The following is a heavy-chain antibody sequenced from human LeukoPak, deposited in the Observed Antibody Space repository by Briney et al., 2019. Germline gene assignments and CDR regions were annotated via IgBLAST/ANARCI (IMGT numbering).Heavy chain of an antibody. CDR3: ARATSYYYDSSGMDP. D-gene: IGHD3-22*01. CDR1: GFTFSDYY. V-gene: IGHV3-11*04. CDR2: ISSSGSTI. J-gene: IGHJ5*02. Sequence: GGSLGLSCAASGFTFSDYYMSWIRQAPGKGLEWVSYISSSGSTIYYADSVKGRFTISRDNAKNSLYLQMNSLRVEDTAVYYCARATSYYYDSSGMDPWGQGTLVTVSS.